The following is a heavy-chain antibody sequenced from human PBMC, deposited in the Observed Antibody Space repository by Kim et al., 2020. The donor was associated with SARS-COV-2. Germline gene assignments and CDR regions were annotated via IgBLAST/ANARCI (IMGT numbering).Heavy chain of an antibody. CDR1: GGSISSSSYY. Sequence: SETLSLTCTVSGGSISSSSYYWGWIRQPPGKGLEWIGSIYYSGSTYYNPSLKSRVTISVDTSKNQFSLKLSSVTAADTAVYYCARTLPGYSSGWYESYFDYWGQGTLVTVSS. V-gene: IGHV4-39*01. D-gene: IGHD6-19*01. CDR3: ARTLPGYSSGWYESYFDY. J-gene: IGHJ4*02. CDR2: IYYSGST.